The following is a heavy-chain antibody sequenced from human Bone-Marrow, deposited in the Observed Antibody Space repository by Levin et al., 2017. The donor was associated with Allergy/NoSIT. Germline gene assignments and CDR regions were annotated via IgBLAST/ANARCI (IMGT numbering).Heavy chain of an antibody. V-gene: IGHV3-30-3*01. D-gene: IGHD2-2*01. J-gene: IGHJ6*02. CDR3: ARPPAYPSTSCCYYYYYGMDG. CDR2: ISYDGSNK. Sequence: GGSLRLSCAASGFTFSSYAMHWVRQAPGKGLEWVAVISYDGSNKYYADSVKGRFTISRDNSKNTLYLQMNSLRAEDTAVYYCARPPAYPSTSCCYYYYYGMDGWGQGTTVTVSS. CDR1: GFTFSSYA.